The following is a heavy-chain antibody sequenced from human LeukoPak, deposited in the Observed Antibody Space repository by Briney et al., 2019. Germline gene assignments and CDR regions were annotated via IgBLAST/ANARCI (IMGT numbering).Heavy chain of an antibody. V-gene: IGHV3-73*01. CDR1: GFTFSGSA. Sequence: SGGSLRLSCAASGFTFSGSAMHWVRQASGKGLEWVGRIRSKANSYATAYAASVKGRFTISRDDSKNTAYLQMNSLKTEDTAVYYCTRLGGPITMIGNWFDPWGQGTLVTVSS. CDR2: IRSKANSYAT. D-gene: IGHD3-22*01. CDR3: TRLGGPITMIGNWFDP. J-gene: IGHJ5*02.